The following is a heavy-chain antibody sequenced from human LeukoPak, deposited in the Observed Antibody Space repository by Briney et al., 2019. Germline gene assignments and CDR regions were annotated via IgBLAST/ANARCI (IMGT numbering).Heavy chain of an antibody. J-gene: IGHJ4*02. CDR1: GFSFTFYS. V-gene: IGHV3-21*01. Sequence: GGSLRLSCAASGFSFTFYSMNWVRQAPGKGLEWVSSISSSSSYIYYADSVKGRFTISRDNAKNSLYLQLNSLRVDDTAVYYCATYSGAHHKTFDYWGRGTLVTVSS. CDR2: ISSSSSYI. D-gene: IGHD1-26*01. CDR3: ATYSGAHHKTFDY.